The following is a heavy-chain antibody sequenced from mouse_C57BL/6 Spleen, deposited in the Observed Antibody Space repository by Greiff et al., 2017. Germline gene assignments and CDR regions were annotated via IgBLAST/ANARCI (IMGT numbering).Heavy chain of an antibody. CDR1: GYTFTDYE. J-gene: IGHJ2*01. Sequence: QVQLKESGAELVRPGASVTLSCKASGYTFTDYEMHWVKQTPVHGLEWIGAIDPETGGTAYNQKFKGKAILTADKSSSTAYMELRSLTSEDSAVYYCTRSFITTVVVPFDYWGQGTTLTVSS. D-gene: IGHD1-1*01. CDR3: TRSFITTVVVPFDY. V-gene: IGHV1-15*01. CDR2: IDPETGGT.